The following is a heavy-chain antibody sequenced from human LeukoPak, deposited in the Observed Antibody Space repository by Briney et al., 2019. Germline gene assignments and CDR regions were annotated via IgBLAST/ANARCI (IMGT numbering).Heavy chain of an antibody. CDR2: INHSGST. Sequence: SETLSLTCAVYGGSFSGYYWSWIRQPPGKGLEWIGEINHSGSTNYNPSLKSRVTISVDTSKNQFSLKLSSVTAADTAVYYCARHNRLGLDYYGSGQGFDPWGQGTLVTVSS. CDR3: ARHNRLGLDYYGSGQGFDP. D-gene: IGHD3-10*01. V-gene: IGHV4-34*01. J-gene: IGHJ5*02. CDR1: GGSFSGYY.